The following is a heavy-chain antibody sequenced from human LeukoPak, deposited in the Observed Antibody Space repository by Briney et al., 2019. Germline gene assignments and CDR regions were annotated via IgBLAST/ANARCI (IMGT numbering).Heavy chain of an antibody. Sequence: GSLRLSCAASGFTFSGYAMSWVRQAPGKGLEWVSAISGSGGSTYYADSVKGRFTISRDNSKNTLYLQMNSLRAEDTAVYYCAKVPVTWEYFDYWGQGTLVTVSS. V-gene: IGHV3-23*01. CDR3: AKVPVTWEYFDY. CDR2: ISGSGGST. D-gene: IGHD1-26*01. CDR1: GFTFSGYA. J-gene: IGHJ4*02.